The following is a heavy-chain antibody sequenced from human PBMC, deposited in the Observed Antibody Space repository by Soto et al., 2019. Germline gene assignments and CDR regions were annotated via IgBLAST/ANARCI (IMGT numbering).Heavy chain of an antibody. CDR2: IYPGDSDT. D-gene: IGHD4-17*01. Sequence: PGESLKISCKGSGYSFTSYWIGWVRQMPGKGLEWMGIIYPGDSDTRYSPSFKGQVTISXXXXXXTXYXQXXXLKAXDTAMDYCARTATSTTVSMDVWGQGTTVTVSS. CDR3: ARTATSTTVSMDV. J-gene: IGHJ6*02. V-gene: IGHV5-51*01. CDR1: GYSFTSYW.